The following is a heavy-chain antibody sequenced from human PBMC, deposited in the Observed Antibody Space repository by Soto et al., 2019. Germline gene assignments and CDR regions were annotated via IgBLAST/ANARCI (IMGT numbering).Heavy chain of an antibody. CDR2: ISYDGNNK. D-gene: IGHD4-17*01. J-gene: IGHJ5*02. Sequence: LVESGGGVVQPGRSLRLSCAASGFTFSNYDMHWVRQAPGKGLEWVAVISYDGNNKYYADSVKGRFTISRDNSKNTLFLQMNSLRPEDTTVYYCARGVDYGAAKWFDPWGQGTLVTVSS. CDR3: ARGVDYGAAKWFDP. CDR1: GFTFSNYD. V-gene: IGHV3-30-3*01.